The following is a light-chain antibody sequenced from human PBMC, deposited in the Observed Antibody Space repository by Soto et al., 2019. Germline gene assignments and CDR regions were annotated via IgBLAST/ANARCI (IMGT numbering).Light chain of an antibody. Sequence: QSALTQPASVSGSPGQSITISCTGTSSDVGSYNYVSWYQQYTGKAPKLMIYDVSKRPSGVPDRFSGSKSGNTASLTVSGLRADDEAVYYCSSYGGGDTFHVIFGGGTKVTVL. J-gene: IGLJ2*01. CDR1: SSDVGSYNY. CDR3: SSYGGGDTFHVI. CDR2: DVS. V-gene: IGLV2-8*01.